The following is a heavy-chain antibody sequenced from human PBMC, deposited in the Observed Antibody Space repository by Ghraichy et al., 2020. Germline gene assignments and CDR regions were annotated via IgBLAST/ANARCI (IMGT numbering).Heavy chain of an antibody. CDR2: ISSSGSTI. J-gene: IGHJ6*02. D-gene: IGHD2-2*01. CDR3: ATAMPTSPLHYYYYGMDV. Sequence: GGSLRLSCAASGFTFSSYEMNWVRQAPGKGLEWVSYISSSGSTIYYADSVKGRFTISRDNAKNSLYLQMNSLRAEDTAVYYCATAMPTSPLHYYYYGMDVWGQGTTVTVSS. V-gene: IGHV3-48*03. CDR1: GFTFSSYE.